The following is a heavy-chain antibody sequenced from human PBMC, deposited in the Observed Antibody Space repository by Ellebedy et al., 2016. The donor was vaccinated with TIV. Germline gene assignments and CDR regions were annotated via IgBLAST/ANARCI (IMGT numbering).Heavy chain of an antibody. CDR1: GIIVSDYF. J-gene: IGHJ5*02. V-gene: IGHV3-66*01. D-gene: IGHD2-21*01. Sequence: PGGSLRLSCEASGIIVSDYFMNWVRQAPGKGLEWVSVLDPDAKTNYTNSVNGRFIVSRDSSNNTLYLQMNSLTAEDTAVYYCARDPGGGGDFGDNWFDPWGQGTLVTVSS. CDR3: ARDPGGGGDFGDNWFDP. CDR2: LDPDAKT.